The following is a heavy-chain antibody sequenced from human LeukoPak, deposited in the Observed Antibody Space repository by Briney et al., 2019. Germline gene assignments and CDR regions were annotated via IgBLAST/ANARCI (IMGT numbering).Heavy chain of an antibody. D-gene: IGHD3-3*01. J-gene: IGHJ6*03. Sequence: GGSLRLSCAASGFTVSSNYMSWVRQPPGKGLEWVSAIYSGGSTYYADSVKGRFTMSRDNSKNTLYLQMSSLRAEDTAVYYCARDQSYDFWSDYYYYMDVWGKGTTVTVSS. CDR3: ARDQSYDFWSDYYYYMDV. CDR2: IYSGGST. V-gene: IGHV3-66*02. CDR1: GFTVSSNY.